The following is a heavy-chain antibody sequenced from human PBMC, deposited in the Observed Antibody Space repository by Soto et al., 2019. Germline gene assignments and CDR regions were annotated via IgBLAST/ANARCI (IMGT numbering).Heavy chain of an antibody. CDR3: TREGVDV. V-gene: IGHV5-51*01. J-gene: IGHJ6*02. Sequence: GESLKISCQGSGYYFPSKWIAWVRQMPGKGLEWMGIIYPGDSDTRYSPSFRGQVTISADKSITTTYLQWSSLKASDTDTYYCTREGVDVWGQGTTVTVS. CDR2: IYPGDSDT. CDR1: GYYFPSKW.